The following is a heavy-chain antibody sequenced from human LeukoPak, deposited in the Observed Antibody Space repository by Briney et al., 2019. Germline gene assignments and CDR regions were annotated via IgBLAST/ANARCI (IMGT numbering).Heavy chain of an antibody. D-gene: IGHD2-2*01. J-gene: IGHJ4*02. CDR1: GGSISSYY. CDR2: IYYSGST. CDR3: ARAPRRDCSSTSCYGFDY. Sequence: SETLSLTCTVSGGSISSYYWSWIRQPPGKGLEWIGYIYYSGSTNYNPSLKSRVTISVDTSKNQFSLKLSSVPAADTAVYYCARAPRRDCSSTSCYGFDYWGQGTLVTVSS. V-gene: IGHV4-59*01.